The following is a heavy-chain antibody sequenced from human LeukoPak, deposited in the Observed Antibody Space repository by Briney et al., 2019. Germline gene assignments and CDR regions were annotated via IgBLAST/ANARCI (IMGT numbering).Heavy chain of an antibody. V-gene: IGHV4-39*07. J-gene: IGHJ2*01. D-gene: IGHD5-18*01. Sequence: SETLSLTCTVSGGSISSGDYYWSWLRQPPGKGLEWIGEINHSGSTNYNPSLKSRVTISVDTSKNQFSLKLSSVTAADTAVYYCARGPPWIQLWSDWYFDLWGRGTLVTVSS. CDR3: ARGPPWIQLWSDWYFDL. CDR1: GGSISSGDYY. CDR2: INHSGST.